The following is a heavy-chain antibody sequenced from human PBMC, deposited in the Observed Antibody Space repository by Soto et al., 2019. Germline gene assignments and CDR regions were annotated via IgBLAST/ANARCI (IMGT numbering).Heavy chain of an antibody. CDR1: GFTFSSYA. V-gene: IGHV3-30-3*01. J-gene: IGHJ4*02. CDR3: ARDSEVVFTSWYFDY. CDR2: ISYDGSNK. Sequence: GGSLRLSCAASGFTFSSYAMHWVRQAPGKGLEWVAVISYDGSNKYYADSVKGRFTISRDNSKNTLYLQMNSLRAEDTAVYYCARDSEVVFTSWYFDYWGQGTLVTVSS. D-gene: IGHD3-22*01.